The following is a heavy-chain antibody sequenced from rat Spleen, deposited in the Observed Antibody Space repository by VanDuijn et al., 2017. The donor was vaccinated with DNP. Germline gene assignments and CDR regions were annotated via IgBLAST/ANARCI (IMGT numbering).Heavy chain of an antibody. CDR2: ISYDGSST. J-gene: IGHJ2*01. V-gene: IGHV5-29*01. Sequence: EVQLVESDGGLVQPGRSLKLSCAASGFTFSDYYMAWVRQAPTKGLEWVATISYDGSSTYYRDSVKGRFTISRDNAKSTLYLQMDSLRSEDTATYYCARHTHQGFDYWGQGVMVTVSS. CDR1: GFTFSDYY. CDR3: ARHTHQGFDY. D-gene: IGHD3-5*01.